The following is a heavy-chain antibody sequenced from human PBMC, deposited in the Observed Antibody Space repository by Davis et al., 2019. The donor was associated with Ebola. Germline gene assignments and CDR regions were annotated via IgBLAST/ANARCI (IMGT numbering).Heavy chain of an antibody. CDR1: GFTFSSYS. CDR2: ISSSSSYI. D-gene: IGHD1-26*01. CDR3: ARGRRWELLKGFDY. V-gene: IGHV3-21*01. Sequence: GESLKISCAASGFTFSSYSMNWVRQAPGKGLEWVSSISSSSSYIYYADSVKGRFTISRDNAKNSLYLQMNSLRAEDTAVYYCARGRRWELLKGFDYWGQGTLVTVSS. J-gene: IGHJ4*02.